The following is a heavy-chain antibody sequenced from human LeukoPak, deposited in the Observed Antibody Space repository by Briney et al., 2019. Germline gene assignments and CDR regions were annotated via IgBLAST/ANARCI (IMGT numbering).Heavy chain of an antibody. D-gene: IGHD4-17*01. V-gene: IGHV1-2*02. J-gene: IGHJ4*02. Sequence: ASVKVSCKTSGYTFTGYYIHWVRQAPGQGLEWMGWINPNSGGTNYAQKFQGRVTMTRDTSISTAYMELSRLRSDDTAVYYCARGDDYGDYTRYYWGQGTLVTVSS. CDR3: ARGDDYGDYTRYY. CDR1: GYTFTGYY. CDR2: INPNSGGT.